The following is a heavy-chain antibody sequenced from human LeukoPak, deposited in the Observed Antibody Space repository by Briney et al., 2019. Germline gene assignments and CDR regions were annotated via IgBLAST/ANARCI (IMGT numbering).Heavy chain of an antibody. CDR2: IIPIFGTA. V-gene: IGHV1-69*13. D-gene: IGHD1-1*01. J-gene: IGHJ4*02. CDR3: ARETGYNWNDEGYFDY. Sequence: GASVKVSCKASGGTFSSYAISWVRQAPGRGLEWMGGIIPIFGTANYAQKFQGRVTITADESTSTAYMELSSLRSEDTAVYYCARETGYNWNDEGYFDYWGQGTLVTVSS. CDR1: GGTFSSYA.